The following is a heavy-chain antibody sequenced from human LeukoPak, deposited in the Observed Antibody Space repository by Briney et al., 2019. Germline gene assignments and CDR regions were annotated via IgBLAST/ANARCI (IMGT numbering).Heavy chain of an antibody. CDR2: INAGNGNT. CDR3: ARRQSIAAAGTFDP. CDR1: EYTFTSYA. J-gene: IGHJ5*02. D-gene: IGHD6-13*01. Sequence: ASVKVSCKASEYTFTSYAMHWVRQAPGQRLEWMGWINAGNGNTKYSQKFQGRVTITRDTSASTAYMELSSLRSEDTAVYYCARRQSIAAAGTFDPWGQGTLVTVSS. V-gene: IGHV1-3*01.